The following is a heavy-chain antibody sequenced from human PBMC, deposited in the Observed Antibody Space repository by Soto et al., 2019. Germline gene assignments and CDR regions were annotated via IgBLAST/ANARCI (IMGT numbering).Heavy chain of an antibody. D-gene: IGHD3-16*01. Sequence: HPGGSLRLSCAASGFTVSSNYMSWVRQAPGKGLEWASVIYSGGSTYYADSVKGRFTISRDNSKNTLYLQMNSLRAEDTAVYYCASMGLLTYFDYWGQGTLVTVSS. CDR2: IYSGGST. J-gene: IGHJ4*02. CDR1: GFTVSSNY. CDR3: ASMGLLTYFDY. V-gene: IGHV3-53*01.